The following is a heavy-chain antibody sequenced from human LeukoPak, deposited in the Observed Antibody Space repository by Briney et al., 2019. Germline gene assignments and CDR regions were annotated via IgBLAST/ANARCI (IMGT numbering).Heavy chain of an antibody. CDR1: GFTFSSYG. J-gene: IGHJ4*02. V-gene: IGHV3-30*18. CDR3: AKTTTAIWVPDY. CDR2: ISYDGSNK. Sequence: GGSLRLSCAASGFTFSSYGMHWVRQAPGKGLEWVAVISYDGSNKYYADSVKGRFTTSRDNSKNTLYLQMNSLRAEDTAVYYCAKTTTAIWVPDYWGQGTLVTVSS. D-gene: IGHD1-1*01.